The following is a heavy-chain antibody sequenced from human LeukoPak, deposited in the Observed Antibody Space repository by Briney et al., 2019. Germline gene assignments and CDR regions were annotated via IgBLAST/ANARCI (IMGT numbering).Heavy chain of an antibody. V-gene: IGHV1-69*06. Sequence: SVKVSCKASGGTFSSYAISWARQAPGQGLEWMGGIIPIFGTANYAQKFQGRVTITADKSTSTAYMELSSLRSEDTAVYYCARDLKVLRYFVWLSQDYYYYGMDVWGKGTTVTVSS. J-gene: IGHJ6*04. D-gene: IGHD3-9*01. CDR3: ARDLKVLRYFVWLSQDYYYYGMDV. CDR2: IIPIFGTA. CDR1: GGTFSSYA.